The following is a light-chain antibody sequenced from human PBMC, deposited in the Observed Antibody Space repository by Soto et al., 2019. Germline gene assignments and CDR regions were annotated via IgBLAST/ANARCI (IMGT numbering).Light chain of an antibody. CDR1: QSIMKN. CDR3: QQRSDRPIT. Sequence: DIVLTQFPATLSLSPGETATLSCRASQSIMKNLVWYQQKPGQAPRLLIYGASTRASGIPPRFSGAGFGTDFTLTISSLEPGDFAVYSCQQRSDRPITFGQGTRLEIK. J-gene: IGKJ5*01. V-gene: IGKV3-11*01. CDR2: GAS.